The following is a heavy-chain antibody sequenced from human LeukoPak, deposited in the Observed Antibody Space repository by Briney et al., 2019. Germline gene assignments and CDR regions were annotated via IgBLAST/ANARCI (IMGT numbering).Heavy chain of an antibody. CDR3: ARDSSVIVGARIDY. Sequence: GGSLRLSCAASGFTFSDYYMSWIRQAPGKGLEWVSYISSSSDYTNYADSVRGRFTISRDNSKNTLYLQMNSLRAEDTAVYYCARDSSVIVGARIDYWGQGTLVTVSS. CDR1: GFTFSDYY. V-gene: IGHV3-11*05. J-gene: IGHJ4*02. D-gene: IGHD1-26*01. CDR2: ISSSSDYT.